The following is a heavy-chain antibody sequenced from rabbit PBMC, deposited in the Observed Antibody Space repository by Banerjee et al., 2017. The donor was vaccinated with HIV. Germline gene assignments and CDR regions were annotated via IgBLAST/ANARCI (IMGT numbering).Heavy chain of an antibody. CDR2: IATGASGST. CDR3: ARGLTLVDL. D-gene: IGHD6-1*01. V-gene: IGHV1S45*01. J-gene: IGHJ6*01. CDR1: GFSFSNRHW. Sequence: EESGGGLVQHEGSLTLTCKASGFSFSNRHWICWVRQAPGKGLEWSACIATGASGSTYYASWAKGRFTISKTSSTAVTLQMTSLTAADTATYFCARGLTLVDLWGPGTLVTVS.